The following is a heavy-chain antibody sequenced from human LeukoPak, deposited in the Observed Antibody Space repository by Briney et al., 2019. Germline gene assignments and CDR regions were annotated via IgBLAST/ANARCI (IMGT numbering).Heavy chain of an antibody. V-gene: IGHV3-53*01. D-gene: IGHD3-10*01. CDR2: IYSGGST. CDR1: GFTVSSNY. CDR3: ARVVSGKNPFFDY. Sequence: PGGSLRLSCAASGFTVSSNYMSWVRQAPGKGLEWVSVIYSGGSTYYADSVKGRFTISRDNSKNTLYLQMNSLRAEDTAVYYCARVVSGKNPFFDYWGQGTLVTVSS. J-gene: IGHJ4*02.